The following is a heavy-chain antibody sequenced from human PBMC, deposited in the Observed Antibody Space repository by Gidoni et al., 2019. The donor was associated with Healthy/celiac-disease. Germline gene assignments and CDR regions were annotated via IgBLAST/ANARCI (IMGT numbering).Heavy chain of an antibody. CDR2: ISYDGSNK. D-gene: IGHD3-10*01. Sequence: GSLRLSCAASGFTFSNYGMHWVRQAPGKGLEWVAVISYDGSNKYYADSVKGRFTISRDNSKNTLYLQMNSLRAEDTAVYYCAKDWYYYGSGSYYFDYWGQGTLVTVSS. J-gene: IGHJ4*02. V-gene: IGHV3-30*18. CDR3: AKDWYYYGSGSYYFDY. CDR1: GFTFSNYG.